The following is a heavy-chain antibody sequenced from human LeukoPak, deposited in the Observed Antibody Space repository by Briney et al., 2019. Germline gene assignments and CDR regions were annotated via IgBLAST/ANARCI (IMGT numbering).Heavy chain of an antibody. CDR3: AKDYDFWSGYLHNWFDP. V-gene: IGHV3-30*18. CDR1: GLTFSSYG. J-gene: IGHJ5*02. Sequence: GGSLRLSCAASGLTFSSYGMHWVRQAPGKGLEWVAVISYDGSNKYYADSVKGRFTISRDNSKNTLYLQMNSLRAEDTAVYYCAKDYDFWSGYLHNWFDPWGQGTLVTVSS. D-gene: IGHD3-3*01. CDR2: ISYDGSNK.